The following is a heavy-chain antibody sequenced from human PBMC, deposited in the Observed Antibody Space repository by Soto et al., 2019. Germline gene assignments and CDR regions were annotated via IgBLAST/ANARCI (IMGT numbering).Heavy chain of an antibody. J-gene: IGHJ4*02. CDR3: ARGRIVVVPAAIGGYFDY. V-gene: IGHV1-46*01. CDR2: INPSGGST. D-gene: IGHD2-2*02. Sequence: GASVKVSCKASGYTFTSYYMHWVRQAPGQGLEWMGIINPSGGSTSYAQKFQGRVTMTRDTPTSTVYMELSSLRSEDTAVYYCARGRIVVVPAAIGGYFDYWGQGTLVTVSS. CDR1: GYTFTSYY.